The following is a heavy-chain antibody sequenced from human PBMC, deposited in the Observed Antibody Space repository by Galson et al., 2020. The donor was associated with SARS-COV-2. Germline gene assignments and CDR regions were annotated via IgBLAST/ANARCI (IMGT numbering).Heavy chain of an antibody. CDR1: GFSLNNFG. Sequence: QLGESLKISCAASGFSLNNFGMQWVRQAPGKGLEWVATILFDGNNKYYADSVKGRFTISRDNSKNTLYLQMDSLRAEDTAVYYCAKSRDGYVHGNYWGQGTLVTVSS. CDR2: ILFDGNNK. V-gene: IGHV3-33*06. CDR3: AKSRDGYVHGNY. D-gene: IGHD5-12*01. J-gene: IGHJ4*02.